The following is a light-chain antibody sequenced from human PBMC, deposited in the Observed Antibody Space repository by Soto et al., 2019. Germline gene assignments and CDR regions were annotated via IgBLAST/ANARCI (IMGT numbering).Light chain of an antibody. Sequence: IQMTQSPSSLSASVGDRVTITCRASQRITTYLNWYQQKPGEAPKLLISTSGTLLRGVPSRFSGSGSGTDXXLTXXALRPEDFPXYFCQQTYSTPYTFGQGTKLEIK. CDR3: QQTYSTPYT. J-gene: IGKJ2*01. V-gene: IGKV1-39*01. CDR2: TSG. CDR1: QRITTY.